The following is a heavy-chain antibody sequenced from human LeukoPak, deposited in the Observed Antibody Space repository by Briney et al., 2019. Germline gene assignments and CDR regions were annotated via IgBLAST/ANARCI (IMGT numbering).Heavy chain of an antibody. CDR1: GGSISSGDYY. D-gene: IGHD3-10*01. V-gene: IGHV4-30-4*08. CDR3: ARYGSGYAFDI. J-gene: IGHJ3*02. CDR2: IYYSGST. Sequence: SETLSLTCTVSGGSISSGDYYWSWIRQPPGNGLEWIGYIYYSGSTYYNPSLKSRVTISVDTSKNQFSLKLSSVTAADTAVYYCARYGSGYAFDIWGQGTMVTVSS.